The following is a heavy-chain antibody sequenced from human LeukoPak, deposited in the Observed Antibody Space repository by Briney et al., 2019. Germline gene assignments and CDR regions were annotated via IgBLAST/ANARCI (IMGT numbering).Heavy chain of an antibody. J-gene: IGHJ4*02. V-gene: IGHV3-21*01. CDR1: GFTFSSYS. CDR2: ISSSSSYI. CDR3: ARVPLSSGKYYFDY. D-gene: IGHD6-19*01. Sequence: PGGSLRLSCAASGFTFSSYSMNWVRQAPGKGLEWVSSISSSSSYICYADSVKGRFTISRDNAKNSLYLQMNSLRAEDTAVYYCARVPLSSGKYYFDYWGQGTLVTVSS.